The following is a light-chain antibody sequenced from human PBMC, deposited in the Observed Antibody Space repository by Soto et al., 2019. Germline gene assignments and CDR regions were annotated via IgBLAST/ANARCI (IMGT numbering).Light chain of an antibody. V-gene: IGKV1-5*01. CDR2: DAS. J-gene: IGKJ2*01. Sequence: DIQMTQSPSTLSASVGDRVTITCRASQSISSWLAWYQQKPGKAPKVLIYDASSLESGVPSRFSGSGSGTEFTLTISGLQPDDFATYYYQHYNSYTFGQGTKLEIK. CDR3: QHYNSYT. CDR1: QSISSW.